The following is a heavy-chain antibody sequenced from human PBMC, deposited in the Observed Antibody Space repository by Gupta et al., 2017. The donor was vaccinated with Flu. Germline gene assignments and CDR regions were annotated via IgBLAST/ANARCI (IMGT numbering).Heavy chain of an antibody. CDR3: ARLPRIADAFDI. D-gene: IGHD6-13*01. V-gene: IGHV1-46*03. J-gene: IGHJ3*02. Sequence: VRQAPGQGLEWMGIINPSGGSTSYAQKFQGRVTMTRDTSTSTVYMELSSLRSEDTAVYYCARLPRIADAFDIWGQGTMVTVSS. CDR2: INPSGGST.